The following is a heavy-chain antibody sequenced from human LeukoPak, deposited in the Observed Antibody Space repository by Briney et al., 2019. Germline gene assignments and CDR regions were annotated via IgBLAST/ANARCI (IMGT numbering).Heavy chain of an antibody. D-gene: IGHD3-22*01. V-gene: IGHV4-59*01. CDR1: GGSISSYY. CDR3: AQYYEGGGNDY. CDR2: IYYSGST. Sequence: SETLSLTCTVSGGSISSYYWSWIRQPPGKGLEWIGYIYYSGSTNYNPSLKSRVTISVDTSKNQFSLKLSSVTAADTAVYYCAQYYEGGGNDYWGQGTLVTVSS. J-gene: IGHJ4*02.